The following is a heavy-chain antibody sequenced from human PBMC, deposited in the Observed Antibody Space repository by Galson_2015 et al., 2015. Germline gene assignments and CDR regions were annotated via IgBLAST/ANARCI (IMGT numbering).Heavy chain of an antibody. Sequence: SLRLSCAASGFTFSSYWMSWVRQAPGKGLEWVANIKQDGSEKYYVDSVKGRFTISRDNAKNSLYLQMNSSVTAADTAVYYCARSAGVSLPDYWGQGTLVTVSS. CDR3: ARSAGVSLPDY. CDR1: GFTFSSYW. CDR2: IKQDGSEK. D-gene: IGHD3-10*01. V-gene: IGHV3-7*03. J-gene: IGHJ4*02.